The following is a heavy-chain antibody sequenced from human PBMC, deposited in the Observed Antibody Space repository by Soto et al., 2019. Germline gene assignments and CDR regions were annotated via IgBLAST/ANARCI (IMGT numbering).Heavy chain of an antibody. Sequence: ESLKISCKASGYSFGSYWIGWVRQMPGKGLEWMGVIFPDDSKVTYSPSFEGRVTISADKSITTAYLQWSRLKASDTAKYYCARRLYDNSGYRYFYYWGQGTQVTVSS. CDR1: GYSFGSYW. D-gene: IGHD3-22*01. CDR3: ARRLYDNSGYRYFYY. J-gene: IGHJ4*02. CDR2: IFPDDSKV. V-gene: IGHV5-51*01.